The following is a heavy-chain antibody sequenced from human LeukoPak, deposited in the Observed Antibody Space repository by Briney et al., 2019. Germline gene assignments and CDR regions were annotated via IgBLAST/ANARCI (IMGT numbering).Heavy chain of an antibody. CDR3: ARLPETRVATFFDY. CDR1: GFTFSSYS. CDR2: ISSSGSTI. Sequence: QPGGSLRLSCAASGFTFSSYSMSWIRQAPGKGLEWVSYISSSGSTIYYADSVKGRFTISRDNAKNSLYLQMNSLRAEDTAVYYCARLPETRVATFFDYWGQGTLVTVSS. J-gene: IGHJ4*02. D-gene: IGHD5-12*01. V-gene: IGHV3-48*04.